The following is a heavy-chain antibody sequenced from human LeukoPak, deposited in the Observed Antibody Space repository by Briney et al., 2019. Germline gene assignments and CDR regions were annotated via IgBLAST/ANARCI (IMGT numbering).Heavy chain of an antibody. D-gene: IGHD5-12*01. Sequence: SETLSLTCTVSGGSLSRYYWSWLRQPPGKGLAWIGYIYYSGSTNYNPSLKSRVTISVDTSKRQFSLKLSSVTAADTAVYDCARAPSSSRYIWFDPWGQGTLVTVSS. CDR3: ARAPSSSRYIWFDP. CDR1: GGSLSRYY. V-gene: IGHV4-59*01. J-gene: IGHJ5*02. CDR2: IYYSGST.